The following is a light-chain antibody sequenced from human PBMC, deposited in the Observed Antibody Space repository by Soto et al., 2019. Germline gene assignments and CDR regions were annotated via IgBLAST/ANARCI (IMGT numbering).Light chain of an antibody. CDR3: QQRSNWPPLT. V-gene: IGKV3-11*01. CDR2: DTS. CDR1: QDVGKY. J-gene: IGKJ4*01. Sequence: TQSPATLSVSPGERATLSCRSSQDVGKYLAWYQQNPGQAPRLLIYDTSNRASGIPARFSGSGSGTDFTLTISSLEPEDFAVYYCQQRSNWPPLTFGGGTKADI.